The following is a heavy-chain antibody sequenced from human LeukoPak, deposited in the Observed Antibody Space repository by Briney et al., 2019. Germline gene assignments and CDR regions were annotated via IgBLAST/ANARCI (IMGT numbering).Heavy chain of an antibody. V-gene: IGHV4-59*01. Sequence: SETLSLTCTVSGGSISSYYWSWIRQPPGKGLEWIGYIYYSGSTNYNPSLKSRVTISVDTSKNQFSLKLSSVTAADTAVYYCARAGVNRIFDYWGQGTLVTVSS. CDR2: IYYSGST. CDR3: ARAGVNRIFDY. J-gene: IGHJ4*02. D-gene: IGHD7-27*01. CDR1: GGSISSYY.